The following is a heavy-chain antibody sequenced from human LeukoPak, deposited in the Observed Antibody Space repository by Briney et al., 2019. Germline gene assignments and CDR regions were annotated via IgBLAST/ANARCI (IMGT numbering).Heavy chain of an antibody. Sequence: PSETLSLTCTVSGGSISSSSYYWGWIRQPPGKGLEWIGSIYYSGSTYYNPSLKSRVTISVDTSKNQFSLKLSSVTAADTAVYYCARLRVAPQRFGELLSSSNWFDPWGQGTLVTVSS. CDR3: ARLRVAPQRFGELLSSSNWFDP. J-gene: IGHJ5*02. CDR2: IYYSGST. CDR1: GGSISSSSYY. V-gene: IGHV4-39*01. D-gene: IGHD3-10*01.